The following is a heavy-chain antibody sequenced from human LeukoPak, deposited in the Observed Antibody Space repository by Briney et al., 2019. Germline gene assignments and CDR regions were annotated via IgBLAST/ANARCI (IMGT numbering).Heavy chain of an antibody. V-gene: IGHV3-21*06. CDR2: ISSGSTYK. CDR3: TRGPTLIGVAGTWPLDY. CDR1: GFIFSDYS. D-gene: IGHD6-19*01. J-gene: IGHJ4*02. Sequence: GGSLRLSCAASGFIFSDYSMHWVRQAPGKGLEWVSSISSGSTYKYFADPVKGRFTISRDNAKNSLYLQMNSLRAEDSAVYYCTRGPTLIGVAGTWPLDYWGQGTLVTVSS.